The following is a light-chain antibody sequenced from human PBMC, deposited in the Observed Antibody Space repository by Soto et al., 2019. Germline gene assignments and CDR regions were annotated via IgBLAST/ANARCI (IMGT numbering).Light chain of an antibody. V-gene: IGKV3-20*01. CDR3: QQFGSSPPVT. CDR1: QSVSSSY. CDR2: AAS. J-gene: IGKJ2*01. Sequence: EIVLTQSPGTLSLSPGERATLSYRASQSVSSSYLAWYQQKPGQAPRLLIYAASSRATGIPDRFRGSGSGTDFTLTISRLEPEDFAVYYCQQFGSSPPVTFGQGTKLEIK.